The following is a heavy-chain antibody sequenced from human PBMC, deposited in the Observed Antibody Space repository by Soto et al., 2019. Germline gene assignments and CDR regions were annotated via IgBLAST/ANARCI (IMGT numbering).Heavy chain of an antibody. CDR2: IYYSGTT. J-gene: IGHJ6*02. CDR1: GGSISSSSYY. CDR3: ARPNKAMGNGYYGMDV. V-gene: IGHV4-39*01. Sequence: PSETLSLTCTVSGGSISSSSYYWGWIRQPPGKGLEWIGNIYYSGTTYYNPSLKSRVTISVDTSKNQFSLRLSSVTAADTAVYYCARPNKAMGNGYYGMDVWGQGTTVT. D-gene: IGHD5-18*01.